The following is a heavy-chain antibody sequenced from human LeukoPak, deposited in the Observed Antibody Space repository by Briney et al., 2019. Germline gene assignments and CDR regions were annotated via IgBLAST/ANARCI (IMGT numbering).Heavy chain of an antibody. CDR3: ARADYGDSYYFDY. D-gene: IGHD4-17*01. J-gene: IGHJ4*02. CDR1: GFTFISYG. V-gene: IGHV3-30*03. Sequence: GRSLRLSCAASGFTFISYGMHWVRQAPGKGLEWVAVISYDGSNKYYADSVKGRFTISRDNSKNTLYLQMNSLRAEDTAVYYCARADYGDSYYFDYWGQGTLVTVSS. CDR2: ISYDGSNK.